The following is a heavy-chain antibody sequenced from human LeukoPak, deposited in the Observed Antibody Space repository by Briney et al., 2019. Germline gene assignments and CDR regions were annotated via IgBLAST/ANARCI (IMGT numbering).Heavy chain of an antibody. Sequence: GGSLRLSCAASGFTFSSYGMHWVRQAPGKGLEWVAVIWYDGSNKYYADSVKGRFTISRDNSKNTLYLQMNSLRAEDTAVYYCARDCGGWDEPLYYYYGMDVWGQGTTVTVSS. CDR2: IWYDGSNK. CDR1: GFTFSSYG. V-gene: IGHV3-33*01. D-gene: IGHD2-21*01. J-gene: IGHJ6*02. CDR3: ARDCGGWDEPLYYYYGMDV.